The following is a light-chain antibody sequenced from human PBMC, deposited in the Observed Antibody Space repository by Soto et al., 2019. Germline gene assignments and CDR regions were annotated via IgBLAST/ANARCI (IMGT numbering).Light chain of an antibody. CDR2: GAS. CDR3: QQYNDWPVYT. Sequence: EILMTQSPATLSVSPGERATLSCRASQSVRSNLAWYQQKPGQAPRLLIYGASTRATGIPARFSGSGSGTEFTLTISSLQSEDFAVYYCQQYNDWPVYTFGQGTELEIK. CDR1: QSVRSN. V-gene: IGKV3-15*01. J-gene: IGKJ2*01.